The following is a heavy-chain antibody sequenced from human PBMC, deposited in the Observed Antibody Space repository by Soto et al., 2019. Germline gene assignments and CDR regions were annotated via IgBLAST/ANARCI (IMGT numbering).Heavy chain of an antibody. J-gene: IGHJ4*02. D-gene: IGHD3-16*01. CDR2: ISSSSSYI. V-gene: IGHV3-21*01. CDR1: GFTFSSYS. CDR3: AVAQGGSDY. Sequence: EVQLVESGGGLVKPGGSLRLSCAASGFTFSSYSMNWVRQAPGKGLEWVSSISSSSSYIYYTDSVKGRFTISRDNAKNSLYLQMNSLRAEDTAVYYCAVAQGGSDYWGQGTLVTVSS.